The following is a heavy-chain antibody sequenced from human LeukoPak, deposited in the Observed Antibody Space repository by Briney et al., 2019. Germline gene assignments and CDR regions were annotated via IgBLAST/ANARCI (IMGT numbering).Heavy chain of an antibody. CDR1: GFTFSSYA. D-gene: IGHD3-10*01. CDR3: AKWADYGSGSRDWVFDY. Sequence: GGSLRLSCAASGFTFSSYAMSWVRQAPGKGREWVSAISGSGGSTYYTDSLKGRFTISRDNSKNTLYMQMNSLRAEDTAVYYCAKWADYGSGSRDWVFDYWGQGTLVTVSS. V-gene: IGHV3-23*01. J-gene: IGHJ4*02. CDR2: ISGSGGST.